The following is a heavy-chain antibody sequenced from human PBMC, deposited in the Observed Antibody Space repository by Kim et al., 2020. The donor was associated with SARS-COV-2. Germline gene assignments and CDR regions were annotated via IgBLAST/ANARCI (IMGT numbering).Heavy chain of an antibody. J-gene: IGHJ4*02. CDR3: AKSHSGSFYYYFDY. V-gene: IGHV3-53*01. CDR1: GSTVSSNY. D-gene: IGHD6-13*01. CDR2: ISSGGST. Sequence: GGSLRLSCAASGSTVSSNYMSWVRQAPGKGLEWVSIISSGGSTYYADSVKGRFTISRDNSKNTLYLQMNSLRAEDTAVYYCAKSHSGSFYYYFDYWGQGTLVTVSA.